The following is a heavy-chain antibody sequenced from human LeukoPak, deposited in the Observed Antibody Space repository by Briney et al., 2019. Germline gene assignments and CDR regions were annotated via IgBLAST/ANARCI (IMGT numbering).Heavy chain of an antibody. D-gene: IGHD5-12*01. CDR1: GYTFTSYW. J-gene: IGHJ4*02. V-gene: IGHV5-51*01. CDR3: AGRVATIKGNFDY. Sequence: GESLKISCTDSGYTFTSYWIGWVRQMPGKGLEWMGIIYPGDSNTRYNPSFQGQVTISADKSINTAYLQWSSLKASDTAMYYCAGRVATIKGNFDYWGQGTLVTVSS. CDR2: IYPGDSNT.